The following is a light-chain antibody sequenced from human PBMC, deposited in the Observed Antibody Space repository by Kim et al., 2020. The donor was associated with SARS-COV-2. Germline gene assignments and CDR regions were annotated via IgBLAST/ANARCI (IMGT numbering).Light chain of an antibody. CDR3: ISYTSSSTLYV. V-gene: IGLV2-14*03. J-gene: IGLJ1*01. Sequence: QSALTQPASVSGSPGQSGTISCTGTGGGVGGGNYVSWYQQHPGKAPKLMISDVSNRPSGVSNRFSGSKSGNTASLTISGLQAEDEAEYYCISYTSSSTLYVFGTGTKVTVL. CDR2: DVS. CDR1: GGGVGGGNY.